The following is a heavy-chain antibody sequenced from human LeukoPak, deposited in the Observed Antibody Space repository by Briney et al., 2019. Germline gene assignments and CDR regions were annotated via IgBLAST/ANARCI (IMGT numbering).Heavy chain of an antibody. CDR1: GFTFSSSA. V-gene: IGHV3-23*01. CDR3: ARELVSSGTGYFDL. J-gene: IGHJ2*01. CDR2: ITGNGATT. D-gene: IGHD3-10*01. Sequence: GGSLRLSCAASGFTFSSSAMSWVRQTPGKGLEWVSSITGNGATTYYSDSVKGRFTISRDNSKNTLSLQMNSLRAEDTAVYYCARELVSSGTGYFDLWGRGTLVTVSS.